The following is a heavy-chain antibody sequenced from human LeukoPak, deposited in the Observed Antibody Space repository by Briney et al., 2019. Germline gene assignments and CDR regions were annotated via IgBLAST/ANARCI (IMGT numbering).Heavy chain of an antibody. CDR1: GFTFSSYS. Sequence: PGGSLRLSWAASGFTFSSYSMNWVRQAPGKGLEWVANMKYDGSEKYYVDSVKGRFTISRDNAKNSLYLQMNSLRAEDTAVYYCARDIEAAGLFLDYWGQGTLVTVSS. CDR2: MKYDGSEK. J-gene: IGHJ4*02. D-gene: IGHD6-13*01. V-gene: IGHV3-7*01. CDR3: ARDIEAAGLFLDY.